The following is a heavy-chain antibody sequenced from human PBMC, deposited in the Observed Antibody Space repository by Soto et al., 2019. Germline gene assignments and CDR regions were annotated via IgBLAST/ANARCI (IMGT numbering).Heavy chain of an antibody. D-gene: IGHD2-15*01. J-gene: IGHJ3*02. CDR2: IYSGGST. V-gene: IGHV3-66*01. CDR1: GFTVSSNY. Sequence: GGSLRLSCAASGFTVSSNYMSWVRQAPGKGLEWVSVIYSGGSTYYADSVKGRFTISRDNSKNTLYLQMNSLRAEDTAVYYCARDLFSYYCSGGSCYSNDAFDIWGQGTMVTVSS. CDR3: ARDLFSYYCSGGSCYSNDAFDI.